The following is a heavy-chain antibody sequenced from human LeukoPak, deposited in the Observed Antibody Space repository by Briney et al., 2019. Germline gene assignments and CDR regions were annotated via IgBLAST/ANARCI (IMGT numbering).Heavy chain of an antibody. CDR1: GESLNYYY. CDR2: VFDGKTT. Sequence: PSETLSLTCAVCGESLNYYYWSWIRQSPEKGLEWIGEVFDGKTTNYNPSLKSRVTISAVTSSNQFSLNLKSVTAADTAVYYCASGAWATRLHSWAQGTLVIVSS. D-gene: IGHD5-24*01. V-gene: IGHV4-34*12. CDR3: ASGAWATRLHS. J-gene: IGHJ4*02.